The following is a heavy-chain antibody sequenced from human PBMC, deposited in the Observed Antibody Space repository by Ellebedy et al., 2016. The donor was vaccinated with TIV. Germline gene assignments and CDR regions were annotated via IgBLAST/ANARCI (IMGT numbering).Heavy chain of an antibody. CDR2: ISNTGSRT. Sequence: GESLKISCAASGFTFSSYAMSWVRQAPGKGLEWVSPISNTGSRTYYADSVEGRFIISRDNSKKTRYLQMNSLSAEDTAVYYCAKGRGGGSDSSAPRYYFDYWGLGTLVTVSS. V-gene: IGHV3-23*01. D-gene: IGHD3-22*01. J-gene: IGHJ4*02. CDR3: AKGRGGGSDSSAPRYYFDY. CDR1: GFTFSSYA.